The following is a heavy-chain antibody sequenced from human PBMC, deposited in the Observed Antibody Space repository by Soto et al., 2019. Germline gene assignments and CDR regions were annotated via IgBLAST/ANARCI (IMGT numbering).Heavy chain of an antibody. J-gene: IGHJ4*02. Sequence: QVQLQESGPGLVKPSQTLSLICTVSGGSISSGNYYWSWIRQPPGKGLEWIGYMHYSGSTFYNPFLRSRVTVSLDSSTNQISLKLTSVTAADTAVYYCAREDPDRGYRGYFDYWGQGTLVTVSS. D-gene: IGHD5-12*01. V-gene: IGHV4-30-4*01. CDR3: AREDPDRGYRGYFDY. CDR2: MHYSGST. CDR1: GGSISSGNYY.